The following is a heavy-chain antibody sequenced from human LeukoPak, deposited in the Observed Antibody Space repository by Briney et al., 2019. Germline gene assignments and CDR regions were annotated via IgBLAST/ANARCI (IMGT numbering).Heavy chain of an antibody. Sequence: PGGSLRLSCAASGFTFSSYAMHWVRQAPGKGLEWVAVISYDGSNKYYADSVKGRFTISRDNSKNTLYLQMNSLRAEDTAVYYCAKDRRDSTYYYDSSLLYYFDYWGQGTLVTVSS. CDR2: ISYDGSNK. V-gene: IGHV3-30-3*01. CDR3: AKDRRDSTYYYDSSLLYYFDY. CDR1: GFTFSSYA. D-gene: IGHD3-22*01. J-gene: IGHJ4*02.